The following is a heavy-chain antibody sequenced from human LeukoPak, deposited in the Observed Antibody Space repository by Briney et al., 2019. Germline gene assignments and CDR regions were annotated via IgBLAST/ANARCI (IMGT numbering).Heavy chain of an antibody. D-gene: IGHD5-24*01. Sequence: SETLSLTCTVSGASINGYYWCWIRHPPRTGLEWFGNVHYSLSSNYSPSLESRVTISMDTSQRQFSLKLTSVTAADTAVYYCACYKIVERNFDFWGQGMLVTVSS. CDR1: GASINGYY. CDR2: VHYSLSS. V-gene: IGHV4-59*01. CDR3: ACYKIVERNFDF. J-gene: IGHJ4*02.